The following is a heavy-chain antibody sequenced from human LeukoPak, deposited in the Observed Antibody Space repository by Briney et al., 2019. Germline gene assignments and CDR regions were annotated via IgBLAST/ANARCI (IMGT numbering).Heavy chain of an antibody. CDR1: GFTFSSHS. CDR3: ARGGSTLTRLYQLQRGDAFDI. CDR2: INHSGST. V-gene: IGHV4-34*01. Sequence: PGGSLRLFCAASGFTFSSHSMNWVRQPPGKGLEWIGEINHSGSTNYNPSLKSRVTISVDTSKNQFSLKLSSVTAADTAVYYCARGGSTLTRLYQLQRGDAFDIWGQGTMVTVSS. J-gene: IGHJ3*02. D-gene: IGHD2-2*01.